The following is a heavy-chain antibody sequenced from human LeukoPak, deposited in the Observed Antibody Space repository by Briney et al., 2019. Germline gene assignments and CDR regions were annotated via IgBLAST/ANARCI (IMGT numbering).Heavy chain of an antibody. D-gene: IGHD1-26*01. Sequence: PGGSLRLSCTASGFTFSSYGMHWVRQAPGKGLEWVAFIRYDGINKYYADSVKGRFTISRDNSKNTLYLQMNSLRGEDTAVYYCAKGATGALYYYYYYMDVWGKGTTVTISS. CDR1: GFTFSSYG. CDR3: AKGATGALYYYYYYMDV. J-gene: IGHJ6*03. V-gene: IGHV3-30*02. CDR2: IRYDGINK.